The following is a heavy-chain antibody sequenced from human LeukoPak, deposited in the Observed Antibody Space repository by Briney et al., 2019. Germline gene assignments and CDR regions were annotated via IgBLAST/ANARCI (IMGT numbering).Heavy chain of an antibody. CDR2: ISSSGSDM. CDR3: ASSRVATSDY. Sequence: GGSLRLSCAASGFTFSSCTMNWVRQAPGEGLEWVSSISSSGSDMYYAESVKGRFTISRDNAKNSLYLQMNSLRAEDTALYYCASSRVATSDYWGQGTLVTISS. CDR1: GFTFSSCT. D-gene: IGHD5-12*01. J-gene: IGHJ4*02. V-gene: IGHV3-21*01.